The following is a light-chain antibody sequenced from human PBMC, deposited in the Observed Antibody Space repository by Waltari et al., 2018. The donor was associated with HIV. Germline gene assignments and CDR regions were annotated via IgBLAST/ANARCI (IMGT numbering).Light chain of an antibody. V-gene: IGKV3-11*01. J-gene: IGKJ4*02. CDR2: DAS. Sequence: EFVLTVSRATVSFSTGESDTLSSGTRQSVSSYLAWYQQKPGQAPRLLIYDASNGATGIPDRFSGSGSGTDFTLTISSLEPEDFAVYYCQQRSNWPSMFGEGTKVEIK. CDR3: QQRSNWPSM. CDR1: QSVSSY.